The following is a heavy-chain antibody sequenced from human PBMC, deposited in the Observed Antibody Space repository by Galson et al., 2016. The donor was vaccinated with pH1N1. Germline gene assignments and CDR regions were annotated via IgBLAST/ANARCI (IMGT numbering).Heavy chain of an antibody. CDR2: IIPIFGTT. Sequence: SVKVSCKASGGTSNSYAISWVRQAPGHGLEWMGRIIPIFGTTNYTQKYQDRVKFTADKSTDTAYMELSSLRSEDTAVYYCARSRSTWYRYYVESWGQGTLVTVSS. D-gene: IGHD6-13*01. CDR1: GGTSNSYA. CDR3: ARSRSTWYRYYVES. V-gene: IGHV1-69*06. J-gene: IGHJ4*02.